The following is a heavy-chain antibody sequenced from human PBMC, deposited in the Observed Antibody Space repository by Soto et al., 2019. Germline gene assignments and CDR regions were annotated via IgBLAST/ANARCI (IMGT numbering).Heavy chain of an antibody. J-gene: IGHJ4*02. CDR3: AAGYDSSGYLALFDY. D-gene: IGHD3-22*01. CDR2: IVVGSGNT. V-gene: IGHV1-58*01. CDR1: GFTFTSSA. Sequence: QMQLVQSGPEVKKPGTSVKVSCKASGFTFTSSAVQWVRQARGQRLEGIGWIVVGSGNTNYAQKFQERVTITRDMSTSTGYMELSSLRSEDTAVYYCAAGYDSSGYLALFDYWGQGTLVTVSS.